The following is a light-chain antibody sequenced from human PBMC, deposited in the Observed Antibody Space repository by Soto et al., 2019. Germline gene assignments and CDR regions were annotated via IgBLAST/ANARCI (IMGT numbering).Light chain of an antibody. CDR3: ETWYSNTHKV. V-gene: IGLV4-60*02. CDR1: SGHSTYI. J-gene: IGLJ3*02. CDR2: LDRSGSY. Sequence: QPVLTQSSSASASLGSSVKLTCILSSGHSTYIIAWHQQQPGKAPRFLMTLDRSGSYNRGSGVPDRFSGSSSGADRYLTNSSIQFEDEGDYYCETWYSNTHKVFGGGTKVTVL.